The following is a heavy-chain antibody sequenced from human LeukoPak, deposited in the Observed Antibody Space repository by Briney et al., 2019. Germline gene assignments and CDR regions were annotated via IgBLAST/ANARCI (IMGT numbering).Heavy chain of an antibody. CDR3: ARAVGGNGVPDAFDI. V-gene: IGHV3-74*01. Sequence: GGSLRLSCAASGFTFSSYWMHWVRQAPGKGLVWVSRINSDGSSTSYADSVKGRFTISRDNAKNTLYLQMNSLRAEDTAVYYCARAVGGNGVPDAFDIWGQGTMVTVSS. D-gene: IGHD4-23*01. J-gene: IGHJ3*02. CDR1: GFTFSSYW. CDR2: INSDGSST.